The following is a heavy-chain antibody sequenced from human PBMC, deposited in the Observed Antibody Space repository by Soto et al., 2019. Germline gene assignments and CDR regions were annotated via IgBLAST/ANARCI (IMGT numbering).Heavy chain of an antibody. Sequence: SETLSLTCTVSGGSISSSSYYWGWIRQPPGKGLEWIGSIYYSGSTYYNPSLKSRVTISVDTSKNQFSLKLSSVTAADTAVYYCATGPIAAAGTTFDYWGQGTLVTVSS. CDR2: IYYSGST. V-gene: IGHV4-39*01. CDR3: ATGPIAAAGTTFDY. CDR1: GGSISSSSYY. J-gene: IGHJ4*02. D-gene: IGHD6-13*01.